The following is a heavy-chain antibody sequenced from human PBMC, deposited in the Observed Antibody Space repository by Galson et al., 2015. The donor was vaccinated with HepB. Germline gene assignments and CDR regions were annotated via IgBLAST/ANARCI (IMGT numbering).Heavy chain of an antibody. V-gene: IGHV1-2*06. CDR1: GSTFTGYY. CDR2: INPNSGGT. Sequence: SVTVSCKASGSTFTGYYMHWVRQAPGQGLEWMGRINPNSGGTNYAQKFQGRVTMTRDTSISTAYMELSRLRSDDTAVYYCASNYSIGSTVDYWGQGTLVTVSS. D-gene: IGHD6-19*01. CDR3: ASNYSIGSTVDY. J-gene: IGHJ4*02.